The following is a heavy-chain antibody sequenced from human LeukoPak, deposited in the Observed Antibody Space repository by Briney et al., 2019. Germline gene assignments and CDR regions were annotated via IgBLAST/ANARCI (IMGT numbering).Heavy chain of an antibody. CDR3: ATSSPMVRPDFDY. D-gene: IGHD3-10*01. V-gene: IGHV3-23*01. CDR2: SRNGDST. CDR1: GFTFNNYA. Sequence: PGGSLRLSCAASGFTFNNYAMSWVRHAPGKGLEWVSASRNGDSTYADSVKGRITISRDNSKNTLYLQMNSLRAEDTAVYYCATSSPMVRPDFDYWGQGTLVTVSS. J-gene: IGHJ4*02.